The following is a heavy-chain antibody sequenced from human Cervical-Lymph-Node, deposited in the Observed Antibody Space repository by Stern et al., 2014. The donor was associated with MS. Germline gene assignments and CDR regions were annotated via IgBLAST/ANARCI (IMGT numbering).Heavy chain of an antibody. Sequence: VHLVESGAEVEKPGASVKVSCKASGYTFTTYYMHWVRQAPGQGLECMGMINPSGGSTTYAQKFQGRVTMTRDTSTSTVYMELSSLRSEDTAVYYCARNWRGVGSTAYDYWGQGTLVTVSS. J-gene: IGHJ4*02. CDR3: ARNWRGVGSTAYDY. D-gene: IGHD1-26*01. V-gene: IGHV1-46*01. CDR1: GYTFTTYY. CDR2: INPSGGST.